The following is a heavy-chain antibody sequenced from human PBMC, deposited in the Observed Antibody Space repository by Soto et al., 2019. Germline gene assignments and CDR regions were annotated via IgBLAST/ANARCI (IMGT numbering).Heavy chain of an antibody. CDR2: IKTRSEGVST. J-gene: IGHJ4*02. CDR3: TTGSDEGD. Sequence: EVQLVESGGGLVKPGESLRLSCAASGFAFSSAWLNWVRQAPGKGLEWVGRIKTRSEGVSTQCPAPVRGRFTITRDDSKTTLSLQLSGLKIEDTAVYDCTTGSDEGDWGQGTLVTVSS. CDR1: GFAFSSAW. V-gene: IGHV3-15*07.